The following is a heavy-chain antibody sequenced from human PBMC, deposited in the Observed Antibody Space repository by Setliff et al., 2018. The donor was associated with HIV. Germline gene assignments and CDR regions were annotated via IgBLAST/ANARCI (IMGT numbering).Heavy chain of an antibody. CDR1: GGAIRSSPYY. CDR3: ATSAESGFGIHWGVFNI. Sequence: PSETLSLTCTVSGGAIRSSPYYWGWIRQPPGKGLEWIGNIRYGGTTYYNPSLKSRVTISVDTSKNQFSLKLSSVTAADTAVYYCATSAESGFGIHWGVFNIWGQGTRVTVSS. V-gene: IGHV4-39*01. CDR2: IRYGGTT. J-gene: IGHJ3*02. D-gene: IGHD3-10*01.